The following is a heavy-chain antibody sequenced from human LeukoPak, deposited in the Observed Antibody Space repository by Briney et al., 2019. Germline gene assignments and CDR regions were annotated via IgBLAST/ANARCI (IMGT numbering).Heavy chain of an antibody. Sequence: HPSETQCLTCTVSGGSISSYYWSWIRQPPGKGLEWIACISYSGSTKYNPSLKSRVTISVDTSKNQLSLKLSSVTAADTAVYYCAREPGFDSSGYLNWFDPWGQGTLVTVSS. CDR2: ISYSGST. V-gene: IGHV4-59*01. CDR1: GGSISSYY. CDR3: AREPGFDSSGYLNWFDP. D-gene: IGHD3-22*01. J-gene: IGHJ5*02.